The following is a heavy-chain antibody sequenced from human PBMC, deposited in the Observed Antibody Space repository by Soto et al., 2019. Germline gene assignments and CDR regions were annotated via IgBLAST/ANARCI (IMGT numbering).Heavy chain of an antibody. J-gene: IGHJ6*02. D-gene: IGHD3-10*01. CDR3: ASSDGHPGDFFYYNGMDV. V-gene: IGHV4-4*08. CDR1: GGSMSSYY. CDR2: VYTSDYT. Sequence: SETLSLTCTVSGGSMSSYYWSWIRQPPGKGLEWIGDVYTSDYTRYSSSLKSRVTISVDTSKSQFYLRLNPVTAADTAVYYCASSDGHPGDFFYYNGMDVWGQGTTVTVSS.